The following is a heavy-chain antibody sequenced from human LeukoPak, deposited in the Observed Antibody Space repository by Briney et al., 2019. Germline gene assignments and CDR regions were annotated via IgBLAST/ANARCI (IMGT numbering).Heavy chain of an antibody. V-gene: IGHV3-53*01. CDR2: IYSGGKT. CDR1: GFTVSSNF. Sequence: GGSLRLSCAASGFTVSSNFLSWVRQAPGKGLGWVSVIYSGGKTYYADSVKGRFTISRDNSKNTLYLQMNSLRAEDTAVYYCARGADRWNYFDYWGQGTLVTVSS. J-gene: IGHJ4*02. D-gene: IGHD4-23*01. CDR3: ARGADRWNYFDY.